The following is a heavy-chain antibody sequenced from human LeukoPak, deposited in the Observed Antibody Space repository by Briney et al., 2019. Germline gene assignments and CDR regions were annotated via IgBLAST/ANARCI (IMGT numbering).Heavy chain of an antibody. D-gene: IGHD3-9*01. CDR1: GFIFSDYA. Sequence: GGSLRLSCTASGFIFSDYAMHWVRQAPSKGLEWVAVMSADGINTFYAASVMGRFTISRDNSKHTVYLQMDSLRAEDTAVYYCAKSHVSTATGTGRYFDYWGQGTLVTVSS. CDR3: AKSHVSTATGTGRYFDY. CDR2: MSADGINT. J-gene: IGHJ4*02. V-gene: IGHV3-30-3*02.